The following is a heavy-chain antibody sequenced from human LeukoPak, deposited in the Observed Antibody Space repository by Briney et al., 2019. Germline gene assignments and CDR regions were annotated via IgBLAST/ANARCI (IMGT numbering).Heavy chain of an antibody. J-gene: IGHJ6*03. CDR2: IYPDDSDT. Sequence: GESLKISCKGSGYSFTSYWIGWVRQMPGKGLEWMGIIYPDDSDTRYSPSFEGQVIISVDKSITTAYLQWSSLKASDTATYYCARHGHCTNGVCYSNCYYYMDVWGKRTTVTVSS. CDR1: GYSFTSYW. V-gene: IGHV5-51*01. CDR3: ARHGHCTNGVCYSNCYYYMDV. D-gene: IGHD2-8*01.